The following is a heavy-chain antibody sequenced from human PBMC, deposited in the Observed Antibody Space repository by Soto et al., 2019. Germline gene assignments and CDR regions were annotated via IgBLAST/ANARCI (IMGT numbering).Heavy chain of an antibody. V-gene: IGHV5-51*01. CDR2: SYPGDADT. J-gene: IGHJ6*02. Sequence: GASLKISCQGSGYNYTSYWIGLLRQIPGKGLEWMGISYPGDADTRYSPSFQGQVTISADKSISTAYLQWSSLKASDTAMYYCARVRYYCYGMDVWGQGT. CDR1: GYNYTSYW. CDR3: ARVRYYCYGMDV. D-gene: IGHD3-16*01.